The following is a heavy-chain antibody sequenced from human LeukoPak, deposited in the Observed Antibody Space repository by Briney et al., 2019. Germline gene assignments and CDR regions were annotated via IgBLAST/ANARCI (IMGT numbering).Heavy chain of an antibody. V-gene: IGHV3-23*01. CDR3: AKGAYDYIEIGYFDS. CDR1: GFTSTKYA. J-gene: IGHJ4*02. D-gene: IGHD5-12*01. CDR2: LIGSSGST. Sequence: EGSLRLSCAASGFTSTKYAMSWVRQVPGKGLEWVSVLIGSSGSTDYADSVKGRFTISRDNSKNTVFLQMNSLRAEDTAIYYCAKGAYDYIEIGYFDSWGQGTLVTVSS.